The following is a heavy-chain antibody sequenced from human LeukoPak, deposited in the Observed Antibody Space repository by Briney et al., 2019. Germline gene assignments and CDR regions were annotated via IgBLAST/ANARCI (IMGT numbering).Heavy chain of an antibody. CDR2: IYPGDSDT. Sequence: GESLKISCKASGYTFTSNWIGWVREMPGRGLEWMGIIYPGDSDTRYSPSFQGQVTISADKSISTAYLQWSSLKASDTAVYYCARPARLGIQGYFDLWGRGTLVTVSS. CDR3: ARPARLGIQGYFDL. V-gene: IGHV5-51*01. D-gene: IGHD3-16*01. J-gene: IGHJ2*01. CDR1: GYTFTSNW.